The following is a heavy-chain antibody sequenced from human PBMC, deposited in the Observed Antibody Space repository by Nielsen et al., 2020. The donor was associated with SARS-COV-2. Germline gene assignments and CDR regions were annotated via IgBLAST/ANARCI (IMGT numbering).Heavy chain of an antibody. V-gene: IGHV3-21*01. J-gene: IGHJ6*02. CDR3: ARDPYSSSWYYSALDV. CDR1: GFVFSSYS. D-gene: IGHD6-13*01. Sequence: GESLKISCAASGFVFSSYSMTWVRQAPGTGLEWVSSISSDSTYTYSADSVKGRFTISRDNAKNSLYLQMNSLRAEDTAVYYCARDPYSSSWYYSALDVWGQGTTVTVSS. CDR2: ISSDSTYT.